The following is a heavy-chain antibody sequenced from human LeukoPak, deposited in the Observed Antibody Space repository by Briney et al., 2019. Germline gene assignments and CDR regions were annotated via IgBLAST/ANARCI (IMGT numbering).Heavy chain of an antibody. CDR1: GASISPYY. Sequence: PSETLSLTCSVSGASISPYYWSWIRQPPGKGLEWIGYIYYSGSTNYNPPLKSRVTISVDRSKNQFSLKLTSVTAADTAIYYCAKDGRGGRSFYNWFDSWGQGTLVTVSS. CDR3: AKDGRGGRSFYNWFDS. J-gene: IGHJ5*01. CDR2: IYYSGST. V-gene: IGHV4-59*01. D-gene: IGHD3-10*01.